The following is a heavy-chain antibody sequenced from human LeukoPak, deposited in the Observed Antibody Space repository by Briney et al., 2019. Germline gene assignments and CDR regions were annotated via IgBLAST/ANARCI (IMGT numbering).Heavy chain of an antibody. D-gene: IGHD3-16*02. Sequence: GGSVRLSCAASGFTFSSYGMHWVRQAPGKGLEWVAVISYDGSNKYYADSVKGRFTISRDNSKNTLYLQMNSLRAEDTAVYYCAKGGPGDALYGITFGGVIVKGGPLAYWGQGTLVTVSS. J-gene: IGHJ4*02. V-gene: IGHV3-30*18. CDR1: GFTFSSYG. CDR3: AKGGPGDALYGITFGGVIVKGGPLAY. CDR2: ISYDGSNK.